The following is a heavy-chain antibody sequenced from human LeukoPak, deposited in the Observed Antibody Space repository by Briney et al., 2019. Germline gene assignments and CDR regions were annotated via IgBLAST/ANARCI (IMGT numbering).Heavy chain of an antibody. CDR1: GGSISSSSYY. CDR2: IYYSGST. J-gene: IGHJ1*01. CDR3: ARSGWYFPFEYFQR. D-gene: IGHD6-19*01. Sequence: SETLSLTCTVSGGSISSSSYYWGWIRQPPGKGLEWIGSIYYSGSTYYNPSLKSRVTISVDTSKDQFSLKLSSVTAADTAVYYCARSGWYFPFEYFQRWGQGTLVTVSS. V-gene: IGHV4-39*07.